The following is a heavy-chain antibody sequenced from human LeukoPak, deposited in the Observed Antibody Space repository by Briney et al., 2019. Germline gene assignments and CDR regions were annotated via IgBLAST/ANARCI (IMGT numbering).Heavy chain of an antibody. J-gene: IGHJ3*02. CDR3: ARAYCGSTSCYFDI. CDR2: ISASSGKT. CDR1: GYTFSSHG. Sequence: ASMRVSCKTSGYTFSSHGITWVRQAPGQGLEWMGWISASSGKTNIAQNLQGRVTMTTDTSTSTAYMDLRSLRSDDTAVYYCARAYCGSTSCYFDIWGQGTMVTVSS. V-gene: IGHV1-18*01. D-gene: IGHD2-2*01.